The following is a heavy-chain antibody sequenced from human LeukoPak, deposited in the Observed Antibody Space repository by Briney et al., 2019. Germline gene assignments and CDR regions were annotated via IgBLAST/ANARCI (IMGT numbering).Heavy chain of an antibody. CDR1: GFTFSSYA. CDR3: ARDPSSFSILGAFDI. J-gene: IGHJ3*02. Sequence: PGRSLRLSCAASGFTFSSYAMHWVRQAPGKGLEWVAVISYDGSNKYYADSVKGRFTISRDNSKNTLYLQMKSLRVEDTAVYYCARDPSSFSILGAFDIWGQGTMVTVSS. CDR2: ISYDGSNK. V-gene: IGHV3-30-3*01. D-gene: IGHD2-8*02.